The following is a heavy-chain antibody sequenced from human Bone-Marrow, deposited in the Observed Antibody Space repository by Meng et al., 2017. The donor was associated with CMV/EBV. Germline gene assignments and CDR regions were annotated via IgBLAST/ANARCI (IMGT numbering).Heavy chain of an antibody. CDR3: AGGSSSQGFEY. CDR1: GGSISSTNW. CDR2: IYQSGTT. Sequence: GSLRLSCAISGGSISSTNWWSWVRQPPGMGLEWTGEIYQSGTTNYNPSLKSRVTMSIDRSKNQFSLKLTSVTAADTAIYYCAGGSSSQGFEYWGRGTLVTVSS. J-gene: IGHJ4*02. V-gene: IGHV4-4*02.